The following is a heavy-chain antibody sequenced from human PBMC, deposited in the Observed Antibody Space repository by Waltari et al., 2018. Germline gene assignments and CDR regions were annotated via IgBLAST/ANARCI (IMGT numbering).Heavy chain of an antibody. D-gene: IGHD3-16*01. CDR1: GYSISSGYY. CDR2: IYHSGST. V-gene: IGHV4-38-2*01. Sequence: QVQLQESGPGLVKPSETLSLTCAVSGYSISSGYYWGWIRQPPGKGLEWSGSIYHSGSTSYNPSLKSRVTISVDTSKNQFSLKLSAGTAADTAGEYCASEDGLTDGGGYGGQGTRVTVSS. CDR3: ASEDGLTDGGGY. J-gene: IGHJ4*02.